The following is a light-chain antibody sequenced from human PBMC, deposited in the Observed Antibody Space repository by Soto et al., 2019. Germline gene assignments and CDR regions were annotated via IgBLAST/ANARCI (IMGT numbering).Light chain of an antibody. Sequence: QSVLTQPPSVSGAPGQRVTISCTGSSSNIGAGYDVHWYQQLPGTAPKLLIYGNSNRPSGVPDRFSGSKSGTSASLAITGLQAEDEADYYCQSYDHILSAVFGGGTKLTVL. J-gene: IGLJ2*01. CDR1: SSNIGAGYD. V-gene: IGLV1-40*01. CDR3: QSYDHILSAV. CDR2: GNS.